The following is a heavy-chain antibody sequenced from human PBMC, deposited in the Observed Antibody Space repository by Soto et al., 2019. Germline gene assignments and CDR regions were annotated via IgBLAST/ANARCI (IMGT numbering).Heavy chain of an antibody. CDR1: GGTFSSYA. D-gene: IGHD3-10*01. J-gene: IGHJ4*02. Sequence: SVKVSCKASGGTFSSYAISWVRQAPGQGLEWMGGIITIFGTANYAQKFQGRVTITADESTSTAYMELSRLRSEDTAVYYCARVASYYGSGSYGGTDYWGQGTLVTVSS. V-gene: IGHV1-69*13. CDR3: ARVASYYGSGSYGGTDY. CDR2: IITIFGTA.